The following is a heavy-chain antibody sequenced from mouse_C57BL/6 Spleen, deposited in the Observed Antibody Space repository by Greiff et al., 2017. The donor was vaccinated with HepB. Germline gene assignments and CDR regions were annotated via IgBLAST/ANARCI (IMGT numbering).Heavy chain of an antibody. CDR2: IDPSDSYT. V-gene: IGHV1-59*01. CDR1: GYTFTSYW. Sequence: QVQLQQPGAELVRPGTSVKLSCKASGYTFTSYWMHWVKQRPGQGLEWIGVIDPSDSYTNYNQKFKGKATLTVDTSSSTAYMQLSSLTSEDSAVYYCARDYYGRSFAYWGQGTLVTVSA. J-gene: IGHJ3*01. D-gene: IGHD1-1*01. CDR3: ARDYYGRSFAY.